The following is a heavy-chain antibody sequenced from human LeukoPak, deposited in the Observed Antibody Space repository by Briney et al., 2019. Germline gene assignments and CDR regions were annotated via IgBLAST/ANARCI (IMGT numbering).Heavy chain of an antibody. CDR2: MNPNSGNT. CDR1: GYTFTSYD. CDR3: ASTNSGSYGDGFDV. D-gene: IGHD3-10*01. J-gene: IGHJ3*01. V-gene: IGHV1-8*03. Sequence: ASVKVSCKASGYTFTSYDINWVRQATGQGLEWMGWMNPNSGNTGYAQKFQGRVTITTDESTSTAYMELSSLRSEDTAVYYCASTNSGSYGDGFDVWGQGTMVTVSS.